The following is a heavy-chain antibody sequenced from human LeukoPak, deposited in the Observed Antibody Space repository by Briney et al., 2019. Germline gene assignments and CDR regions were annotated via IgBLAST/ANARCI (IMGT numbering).Heavy chain of an antibody. CDR3: AKGGIRGVIMYFDN. Sequence: AESLRLSCAASGFTFSTYATSWIRQTPGKGLQRLSAIGGSGGSTYYADSVKGRFTIFRDTSKNTLYLQMSSLSAEDTAVYHCAKGGIRGVIMYFDNWGQGTLLTVSS. J-gene: IGHJ4*02. CDR2: IGGSGGST. D-gene: IGHD3-10*01. V-gene: IGHV3-23*01. CDR1: GFTFSTYA.